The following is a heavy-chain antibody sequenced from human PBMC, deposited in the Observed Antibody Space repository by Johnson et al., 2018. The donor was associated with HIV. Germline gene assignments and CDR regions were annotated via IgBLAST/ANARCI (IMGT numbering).Heavy chain of an antibody. J-gene: IGHJ3*02. CDR2: IKSKTDGGTT. CDR1: GFTFSNAW. CDR3: TTDLASDAFDI. Sequence: VQLVESGGGLVQPGGSLELSCAASGFTFSNAWMSWVRQAPGKGLEWVGRIKSKTDGGTTDYAAPVKGRFTISRDDSKNTLYLQMNSLKTEDTAVYYCTTDLASDAFDIWGQGTLVTVSS. V-gene: IGHV3-15*01.